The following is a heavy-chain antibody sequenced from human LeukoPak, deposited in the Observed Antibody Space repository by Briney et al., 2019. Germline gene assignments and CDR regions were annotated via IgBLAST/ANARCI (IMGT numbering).Heavy chain of an antibody. V-gene: IGHV3-30*03. Sequence: TGGSLRLSCAASGFSFKDYNMHWVRQAPGKGLEWVAVITYDGSNKYYTDSVKGRFTISRDNSKNTLYLQMNSLRAEDTAVYYCARRAGAYSHPYDYWGQGTLVTVSS. CDR3: ARRAGAYSHPYDY. CDR1: GFSFKDYN. CDR2: ITYDGSNK. D-gene: IGHD4/OR15-4a*01. J-gene: IGHJ4*02.